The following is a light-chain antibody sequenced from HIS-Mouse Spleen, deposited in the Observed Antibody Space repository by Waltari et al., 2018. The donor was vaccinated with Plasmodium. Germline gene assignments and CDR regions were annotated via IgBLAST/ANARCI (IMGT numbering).Light chain of an antibody. CDR3: QQYYSYPCT. J-gene: IGKJ3*01. Sequence: AIRMTPSPSSFSASTGDRVTITCRASQGISSYLAWYQQKPGKAPKLLIYAASTWQSGVPSRCSGSGSGTDFTLTISCLKSEDFATYYCQQYYSYPCTFGPGTKVDIK. CDR2: AAS. V-gene: IGKV1-8*01. CDR1: QGISSY.